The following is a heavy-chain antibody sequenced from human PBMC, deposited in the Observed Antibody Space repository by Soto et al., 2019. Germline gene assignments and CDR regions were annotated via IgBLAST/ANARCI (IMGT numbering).Heavy chain of an antibody. CDR2: ISGSGGST. CDR3: ARDKGSGWPESDAFDI. CDR1: GCTFSSYA. D-gene: IGHD6-19*01. Sequence: GGSLRLSCAASGCTFSSYAISWVRQAPGKGLEWVSAISGSGGSTYYADSVKGRFTISRDNSKNTPYLQMNSLRAEDTAVYYCARDKGSGWPESDAFDIWGQGTMVTVSS. V-gene: IGHV3-23*01. J-gene: IGHJ3*02.